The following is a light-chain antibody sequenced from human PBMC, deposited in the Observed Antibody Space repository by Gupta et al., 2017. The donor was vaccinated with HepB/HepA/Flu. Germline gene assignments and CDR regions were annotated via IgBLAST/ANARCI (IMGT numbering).Light chain of an antibody. CDR2: DTD. J-gene: IGLJ3*02. V-gene: IGLV7-46*01. Sequence: QAVATQEASLTVSPGETVTLTCGSSTGPVTSARYPYRFQQKPAQAPMILIYDTDMKPSWTPSRFSGSLRAGKPALTLSGAEAEDEDYYYCLVSYNGPWVFGGGTKLTVL. CDR1: TGPVTSARY. CDR3: LVSYNGPWV.